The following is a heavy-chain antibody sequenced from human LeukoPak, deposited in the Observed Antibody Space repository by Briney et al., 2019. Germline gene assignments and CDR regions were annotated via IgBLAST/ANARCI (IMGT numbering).Heavy chain of an antibody. V-gene: IGHV1-69*13. CDR2: IIPIFGTA. CDR1: GGTFSSYA. J-gene: IGHJ4*02. D-gene: IGHD4-17*01. CDR3: ARDQAYGDQL. Sequence: SVTVSCTASGGTFSSYAISWVRQAPGQGLEWMGGIIPIFGTANYAQKFQGRVTITADESTSTAYMELSSLRSEDTAVYYCARDQAYGDQLWGQGTLVTVSS.